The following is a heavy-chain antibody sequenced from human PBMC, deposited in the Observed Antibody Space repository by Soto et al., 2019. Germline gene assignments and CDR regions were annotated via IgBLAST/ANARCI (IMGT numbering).Heavy chain of an antibody. CDR3: ARGSDYFDY. V-gene: IGHV3-30-3*01. CDR1: GFTFSSYA. J-gene: IGHJ4*02. CDR2: ISYDGSNK. Sequence: QVQLVESGGGVVQTGRSLRLSCAASGFTFSSYAMHWVRQAPGKGLEWVAVISYDGSNKYYADSVKGRFTISRDNSKNTLYLQMNSLRAEDTAVYYCARGSDYFDYWGQGTLVTVSS.